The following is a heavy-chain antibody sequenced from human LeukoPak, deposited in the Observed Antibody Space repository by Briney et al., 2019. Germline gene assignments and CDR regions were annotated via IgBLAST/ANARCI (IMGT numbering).Heavy chain of an antibody. D-gene: IGHD5-18*01. V-gene: IGHV4-61*02. CDR2: IYTSGST. CDR1: GGSISSGSYY. J-gene: IGHJ6*03. Sequence: PSETLSLTCTVSGGSISSGSYYWSWIRQPAGKGLEWIGRIYTSGSTNYNPSLKSRVTIPVDTSKNQFSLKLSSVTAADTAVYYCARTTEGGYTYGYFYYYYMDVWGKGTTVTISS. CDR3: ARTTEGGYTYGYFYYYYMDV.